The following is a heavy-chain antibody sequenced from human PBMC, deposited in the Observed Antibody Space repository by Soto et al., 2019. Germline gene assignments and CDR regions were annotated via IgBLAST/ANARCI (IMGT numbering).Heavy chain of an antibody. V-gene: IGHV4-30-2*01. CDR2: IYHSGST. J-gene: IGHJ4*02. CDR1: GGSISSGGYS. CDR3: ARGQVVAAQH. Sequence: QLQLQESGSGLVKPSQTLSLTCAVSGGSISSGGYSWSWIRQPPGKGLEWIGYIYHSGSTYSNPSLKIRVTISVDRSKNQYSLKLSSGTAADTAVYYGARGQVVAAQHWGQGTLVTVSS. D-gene: IGHD2-15*01.